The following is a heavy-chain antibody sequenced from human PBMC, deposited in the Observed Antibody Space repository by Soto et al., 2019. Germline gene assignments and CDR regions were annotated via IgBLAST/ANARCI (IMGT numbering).Heavy chain of an antibody. V-gene: IGHV4-39*01. CDR2: IYHSGST. J-gene: IGHJ4*02. CDR1: GGSISSSSYY. D-gene: IGHD3-10*01. CDR3: ATLWFGEGNY. Sequence: QLQLQESGPGLVKPSETLSLTCTVSGGSISSSSYYWGWIRQPPGKGLEWIGSIYHSGSTYYNPSLKRRVTISVDTSKNQFSLKLSSVTAADTAVYYCATLWFGEGNYWGQGTLVTVSS.